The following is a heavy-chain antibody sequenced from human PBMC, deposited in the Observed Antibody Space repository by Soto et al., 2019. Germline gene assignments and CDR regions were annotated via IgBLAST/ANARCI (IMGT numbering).Heavy chain of an antibody. CDR1: GTSISSYY. CDR3: ARADPDASVGY. CDR2: IHYSGTT. Sequence: PSETLSLTCTVSGTSISSYYWSWIRQPPGKGLEWIANIHYSGTTNYNPSLASRVTLSVDTSKNQFSLKMTSVTAADRAMYFCARADPDASVGYWGQGTLVTVSS. D-gene: IGHD3-16*01. J-gene: IGHJ4*02. V-gene: IGHV4-59*01.